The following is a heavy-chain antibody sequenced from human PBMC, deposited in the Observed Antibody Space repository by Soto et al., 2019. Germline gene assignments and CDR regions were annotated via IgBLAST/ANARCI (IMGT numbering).Heavy chain of an antibody. Sequence: QVQLQQWGAGLLKPSETLSLTCAVYGGSFSGYYWSWIRQPPGKGLEWIGEINHSGSTNYNPSLKXXVXIXXDTPKNQFSLKLSSVTAAATAVYYCARGTTVTVDYWGQGTLVTVSS. CDR2: INHSGST. J-gene: IGHJ4*02. CDR1: GGSFSGYY. D-gene: IGHD4-17*01. CDR3: ARGTTVTVDY. V-gene: IGHV4-34*01.